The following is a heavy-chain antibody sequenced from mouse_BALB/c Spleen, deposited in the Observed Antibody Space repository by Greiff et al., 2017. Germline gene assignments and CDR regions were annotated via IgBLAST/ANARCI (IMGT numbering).Heavy chain of an antibody. D-gene: IGHD2-4*01. V-gene: IGHV1-87*01. J-gene: IGHJ3*01. CDR2: IYPGDGDT. CDR1: GYTFTSYW. Sequence: VQLQESGAELARPGASVKLSCKASGYTFTSYWMQWVKQRPGQGLEWIGAIYPGDGDTRYTQKFKGKATLTADKSSSTAYMQLSSLASEDSAVYYCARSNDYDVWFAYWGQGTLVTVSA. CDR3: ARSNDYDVWFAY.